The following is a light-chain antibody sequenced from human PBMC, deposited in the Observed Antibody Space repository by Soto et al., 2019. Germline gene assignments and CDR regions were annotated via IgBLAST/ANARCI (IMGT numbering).Light chain of an antibody. Sequence: QSVLTQPPSASGSPGQSVTISCTGTSSDVGAYNYVSWYQHHPGKAHKLLIYEVYKRASGVPDRFSGFKSGNTASLLVYGLQAEDEADYYCTSYAGSNNVIFGGGTQLTVL. J-gene: IGLJ7*01. CDR3: TSYAGSNNVI. CDR1: SSDVGAYNY. V-gene: IGLV2-8*01. CDR2: EVY.